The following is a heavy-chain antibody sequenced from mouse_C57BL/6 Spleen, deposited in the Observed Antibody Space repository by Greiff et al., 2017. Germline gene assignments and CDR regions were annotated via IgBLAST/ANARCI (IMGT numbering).Heavy chain of an antibody. CDR1: GYSITSGYY. D-gene: IGHD2-5*01. J-gene: IGHJ2*01. V-gene: IGHV3-6*01. Sequence: VQLKESGPGLVKPSQSLSLTCSVTGYSITSGYYWNWLRQFPGNKLEWMGYISYDGSNNYNPSLKNRISITRDTSKNQFFLKLNSVTTEDTATYYCARGDGYSNYGDYWGQGTTLTVSS. CDR3: ARGDGYSNYGDY. CDR2: ISYDGSN.